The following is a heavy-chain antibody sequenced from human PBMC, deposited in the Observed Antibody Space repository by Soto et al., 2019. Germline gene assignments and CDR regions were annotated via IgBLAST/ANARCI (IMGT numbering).Heavy chain of an antibody. CDR2: IKQDGSEK. CDR3: AREGGGYTLDAFDV. J-gene: IGHJ3*01. D-gene: IGHD5-12*01. Sequence: PGGSLRLSCAASGFTFSSYWMSRVRQAPGKGLEWVANIKQDGSEKYYVDSVKGRFTISRDNAKNSLYLQMNGLRAEDTAVYYCAREGGGYTLDAFDVWGQGTMVTVSS. V-gene: IGHV3-7*01. CDR1: GFTFSSYW.